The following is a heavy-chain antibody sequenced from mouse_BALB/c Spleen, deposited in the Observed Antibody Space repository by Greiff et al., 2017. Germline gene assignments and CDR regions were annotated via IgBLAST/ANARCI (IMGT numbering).Heavy chain of an antibody. CDR1: GFTFSSYA. CDR2: ISSGGSYT. J-gene: IGHJ1*01. D-gene: IGHD1-1*02. V-gene: IGHV5-9-4*01. Sequence: EVKLQESGGGLVKPGGSLKLSCAASGFTFSSYAMSWVRQSPEKRLEWVAEISSGGSYTYYPDTVTGRFTISRDNAKNTLYLEMSSLRSEDTAMYYCARDGGGNYWYFDVWGAGTTVTVSS. CDR3: ARDGGGNYWYFDV.